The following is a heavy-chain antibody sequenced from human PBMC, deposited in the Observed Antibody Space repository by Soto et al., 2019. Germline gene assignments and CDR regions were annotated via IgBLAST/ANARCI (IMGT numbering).Heavy chain of an antibody. V-gene: IGHV3-23*01. CDR2: FGGSGGT. Sequence: EVQVLESGGGLVQPGGSLRLSCVGSGFIFSNYAMAWVRQAPGKGLEWVSGFGGSGGTYYADSVKGRYTISRDNSKNTLSLQMNSLRVEDTAVYYCAKSQSSVYYMDVWGKGTAVTVSS. CDR3: AKSQSSVYYMDV. J-gene: IGHJ6*03. CDR1: GFIFSNYA.